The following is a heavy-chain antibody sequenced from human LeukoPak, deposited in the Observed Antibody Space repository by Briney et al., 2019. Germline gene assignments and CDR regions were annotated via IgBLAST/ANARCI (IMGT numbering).Heavy chain of an antibody. J-gene: IGHJ4*02. D-gene: IGHD2-15*01. CDR3: ARDAGWAFDY. V-gene: IGHV3-48*02. CDR2: ISRGSSTK. Sequence: GGSLRLSCAASGFTFNNYSMNWVRQAPGRGLEWVSVISRGSSTKSYAAFVKGRITTSSDNAKNSLFLQMDSLRDEHTAVYYCARDAGWAFDYWGQGALVTVSS. CDR1: GFTFNNYS.